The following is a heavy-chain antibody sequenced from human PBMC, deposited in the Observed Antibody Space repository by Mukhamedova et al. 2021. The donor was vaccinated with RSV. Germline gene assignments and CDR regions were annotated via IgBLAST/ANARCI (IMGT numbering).Heavy chain of an antibody. CDR2: GGTT. J-gene: IGHJ3*02. Sequence: GGTTDYAAPVKGRFTISRDDSKNTLYLQMNSLKTEDTAVYYCTKVAYYHFGGIDAFDIWGLGTMVTVFS. D-gene: IGHD3-3*01. V-gene: IGHV3-15*01. CDR3: TKVAYYHFGGIDAFDI.